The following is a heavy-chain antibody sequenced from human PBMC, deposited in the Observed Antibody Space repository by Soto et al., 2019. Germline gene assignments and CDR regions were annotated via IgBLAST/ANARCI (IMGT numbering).Heavy chain of an antibody. V-gene: IGHV5-10-1*01. CDR2: IDPSDSYT. CDR1: GYNFANYW. D-gene: IGHD3-22*01. Sequence: PGESLKISCKGSGYNFANYWISWVRQMPGKGLEWMGRIDPSDSYTNYSPSFQGHVTISADKSISTAYLQWSSLKASDTAMYYCARHEKSPGAMLLVVTNATPVDYWGQGTLVTVSS. J-gene: IGHJ4*02. CDR3: ARHEKSPGAMLLVVTNATPVDY.